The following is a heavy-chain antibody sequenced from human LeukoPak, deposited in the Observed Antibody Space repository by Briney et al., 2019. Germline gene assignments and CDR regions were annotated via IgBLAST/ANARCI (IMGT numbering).Heavy chain of an antibody. Sequence: PSQTLSLTCTVSDGSINTGDYYWNWLRQPPGKGLEWIGYIYYSGSTYYNPSLKRRLTVSIDTSKNQFSLKLSSVTAADTAVYYCARLYDSSLGWFDPWGQGTLVTVSS. J-gene: IGHJ5*02. D-gene: IGHD3-22*01. V-gene: IGHV4-30-4*01. CDR3: ARLYDSSLGWFDP. CDR1: DGSINTGDYY. CDR2: IYYSGST.